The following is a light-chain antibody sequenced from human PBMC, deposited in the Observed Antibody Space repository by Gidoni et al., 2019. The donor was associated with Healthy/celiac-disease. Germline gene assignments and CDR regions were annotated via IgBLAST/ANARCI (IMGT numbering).Light chain of an antibody. V-gene: IGLV3-1*01. CDR3: QAWDSSTYVV. CDR2: QDS. Sequence: YELTQPPSVSVSPGQTASITCSGDKLGDKYACWYQQKPGQSPVLVIYQDSKRPSGIPERFSGSNSGNTATLTISGTQAMDEADYYCQAWDSSTYVVFGGGTKLTVL. CDR1: KLGDKY. J-gene: IGLJ2*01.